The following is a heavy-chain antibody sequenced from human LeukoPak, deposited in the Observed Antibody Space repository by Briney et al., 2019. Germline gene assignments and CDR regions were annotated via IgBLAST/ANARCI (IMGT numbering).Heavy chain of an antibody. Sequence: SETLSLTCTGSGASISSDGYYWNWIRQPPGKGLEWIGYIYHSGSTYDNPSLKSRVTTSVDTSKNQFSLSLNSVTAADTAVYYCARRRDGYNFGSFYFDYWGQGILVTVSS. CDR1: GASISSDGYY. CDR2: IYHSGST. V-gene: IGHV4-30-2*01. D-gene: IGHD5-24*01. CDR3: ARRRDGYNFGSFYFDY. J-gene: IGHJ4*02.